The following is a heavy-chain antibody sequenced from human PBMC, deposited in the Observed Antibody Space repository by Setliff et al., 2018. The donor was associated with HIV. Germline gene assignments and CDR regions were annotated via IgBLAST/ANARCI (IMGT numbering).Heavy chain of an antibody. CDR2: INPNSGDT. V-gene: IGHV1-2*02. J-gene: IGHJ3*02. CDR1: GYTFTTFG. D-gene: IGHD2-8*01. Sequence: ASVKVSCKASGYTFTTFGINWVRLAPGQGLEWMGWINPNSGDTNYAQKFQGRVTMTRDTSISTAYMELSRLRSEDTAVYYCASKVYCTNGVCLDAFDIWGQGTMVTV. CDR3: ASKVYCTNGVCLDAFDI.